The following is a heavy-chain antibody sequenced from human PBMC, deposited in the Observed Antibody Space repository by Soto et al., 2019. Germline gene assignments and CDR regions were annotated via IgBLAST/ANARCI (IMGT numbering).Heavy chain of an antibody. Sequence: SETLSLTCAVYGGSFSGYYWSWIRQPPGKGLEWIGEINHSGSTNYNPSLKSRVTISVDTSKNQFSLKLSSVTAADTAVYYYARHRIAAAIGDFDYWGQGTLVTVSS. J-gene: IGHJ4*02. V-gene: IGHV4-34*01. D-gene: IGHD6-13*01. CDR2: INHSGST. CDR1: GGSFSGYY. CDR3: ARHRIAAAIGDFDY.